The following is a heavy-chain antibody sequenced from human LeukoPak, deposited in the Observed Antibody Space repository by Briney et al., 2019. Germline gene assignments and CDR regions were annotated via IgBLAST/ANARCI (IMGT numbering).Heavy chain of an antibody. CDR1: GFTFSNAW. CDR3: TTVRLWFGELFFDY. Sequence: PGGSLRLSCAASGFTFSNAWMSWVRQAPGKGPEWVGRIKSKTDGGTTDYAAPVKGRFTISRDDSKNTLYLQMNSLKTEDTAVYYCTTVRLWFGELFFDYWGQGTLVTVSS. V-gene: IGHV3-15*01. D-gene: IGHD3-10*01. CDR2: IKSKTDGGTT. J-gene: IGHJ4*02.